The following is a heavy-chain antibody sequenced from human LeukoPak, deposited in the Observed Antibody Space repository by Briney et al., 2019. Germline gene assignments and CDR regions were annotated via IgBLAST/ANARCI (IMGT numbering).Heavy chain of an antibody. V-gene: IGHV3-30*18. CDR2: ISYDGSNK. CDR3: AKEYRYYGSTYYFDY. Sequence: PGGSLRLSCAVSGFTFSSYGMHWVRQAPGKGLKWVAVISYDGSNKYYADSVKGRFTISRDNSKNTLYLQMNSLRAEDTAVYYCAKEYRYYGSTYYFDYWGQGTLVTVSS. CDR1: GFTFSSYG. J-gene: IGHJ4*02. D-gene: IGHD3-10*01.